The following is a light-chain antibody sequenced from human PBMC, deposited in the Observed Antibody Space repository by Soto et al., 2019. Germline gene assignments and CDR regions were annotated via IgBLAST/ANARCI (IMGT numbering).Light chain of an antibody. CDR3: RSYTSSSTLGV. Sequence: QSALTQPASVSGSPGQSITISCTGTSSDVGGYNYVSWYQQHPGKAPKLMIYDVSNRPSGVSNRFSGSKSGNTAYLTISGLHAEDEADYYCRSYTSSSTLGVFGGGTKVTVL. J-gene: IGLJ2*01. V-gene: IGLV2-14*01. CDR2: DVS. CDR1: SSDVGGYNY.